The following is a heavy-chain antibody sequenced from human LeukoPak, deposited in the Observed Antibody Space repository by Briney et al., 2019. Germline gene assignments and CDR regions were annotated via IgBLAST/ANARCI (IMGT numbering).Heavy chain of an antibody. CDR3: ARDANWGSTDH. CDR2: ISYDASNK. Sequence: QTGGSLRLSCAASGFTFNTYAMHWVRQAPGKGLEWVAVISYDASNKFYADSVKGRFTISRDNSKSTLYLQMNSLRDEDTAVYYCARDANWGSTDHWGQGTLVIVSS. CDR1: GFTFNTYA. V-gene: IGHV3-30*14. D-gene: IGHD7-27*01. J-gene: IGHJ4*02.